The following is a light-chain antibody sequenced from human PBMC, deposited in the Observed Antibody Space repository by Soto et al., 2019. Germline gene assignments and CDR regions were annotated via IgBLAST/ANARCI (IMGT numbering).Light chain of an antibody. V-gene: IGKV1-6*01. CDR1: QGIKND. Sequence: AIQMTQSPSSLSASVGDRVTITCRASQGIKNDVAWYQQKPGKAPKLLIYAASSLQSGAPPRFSGSGSGTDFTLTISSLQPEDFATYYCLQDYNYPYTFGQGTRMEIK. CDR2: AAS. J-gene: IGKJ5*01. CDR3: LQDYNYPYT.